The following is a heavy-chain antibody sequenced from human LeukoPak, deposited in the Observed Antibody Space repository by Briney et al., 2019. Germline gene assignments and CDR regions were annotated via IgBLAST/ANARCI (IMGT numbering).Heavy chain of an antibody. Sequence: KTSETLSLTCTVSGDSISSSRHYWSWIRQPAGKGLEWVGRIYPSGNTNYNPSLKSRVTISVDTSKNQFSLKLSSVTAADTAVYYCARDLDYTRRGFDPWGQGTLVTVSS. CDR2: IYPSGNT. V-gene: IGHV4-61*02. D-gene: IGHD4-11*01. J-gene: IGHJ5*02. CDR3: ARDLDYTRRGFDP. CDR1: GDSISSSRHY.